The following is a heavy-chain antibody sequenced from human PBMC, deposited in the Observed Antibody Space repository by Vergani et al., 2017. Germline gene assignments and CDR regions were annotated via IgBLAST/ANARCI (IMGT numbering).Heavy chain of an antibody. CDR1: GFTFSSYW. V-gene: IGHV3-7*01. D-gene: IGHD4-23*01. CDR3: ARSPVVEYYFDY. J-gene: IGHJ4*02. Sequence: EVQLVESGGGLVQPGGSLRLSCAASGFTFSSYWMSWVRQAPGKGLEWVANIKQVGSEKYYVDSGKGRFTISRDNAKNSLYLQMNSLRAEDTAVYYCARSPVVEYYFDYWGQGTLVTVSS. CDR2: IKQVGSEK.